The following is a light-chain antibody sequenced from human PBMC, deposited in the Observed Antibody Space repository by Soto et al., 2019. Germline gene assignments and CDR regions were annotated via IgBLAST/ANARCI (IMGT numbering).Light chain of an antibody. J-gene: IGLJ1*01. Sequence: QSALTQPLSVSGSPGQSVTISCTGTSSDVDIYNRVSWYQQPPGTAPRLMIYEVNNRPPGVPDRFSGSKSGNTASLIISGLQAEDEADYFCTLFTVSGTFVFGTGTKLTV. CDR1: SSDVDIYNR. CDR2: EVN. V-gene: IGLV2-18*01. CDR3: TLFTVSGTFV.